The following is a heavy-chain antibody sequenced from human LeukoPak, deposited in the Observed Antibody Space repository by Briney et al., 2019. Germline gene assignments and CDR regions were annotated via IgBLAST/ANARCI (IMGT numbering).Heavy chain of an antibody. D-gene: IGHD2-2*01. Sequence: SETLSLTCDVSGGSISSGLYSWSWIRQPLGKGLEWIGYIYHTGSTYYNPSLKSRVTISVDTSKNQFSLRLSSVTAAVTAVYYCARLQYCSGTSCYWFDPWGQGTLVTVSS. CDR3: ARLQYCSGTSCYWFDP. J-gene: IGHJ5*02. V-gene: IGHV4-30-2*01. CDR2: IYHTGST. CDR1: GGSISSGLYS.